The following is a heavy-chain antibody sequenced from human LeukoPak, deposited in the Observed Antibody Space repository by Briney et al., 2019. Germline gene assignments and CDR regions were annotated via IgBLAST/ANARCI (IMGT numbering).Heavy chain of an antibody. CDR2: INHSGST. V-gene: IGHV4-34*01. CDR1: GGSISGSLYY. J-gene: IGHJ4*02. CDR3: ARVGTGQFDY. D-gene: IGHD7-27*01. Sequence: SETLSLTCTVSGGSISGSLYYWGWIRQPPGKGLEWIGEINHSGSTNYNPSLKSRVTISVDTSKNQFSLKLSSVTAADTAVYYCARVGTGQFDYWGQGTLVTVSS.